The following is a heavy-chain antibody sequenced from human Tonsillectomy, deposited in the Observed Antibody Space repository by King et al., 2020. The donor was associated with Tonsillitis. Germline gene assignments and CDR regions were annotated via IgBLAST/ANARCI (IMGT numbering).Heavy chain of an antibody. CDR3: ARSGYELPPIYRYYGMDV. J-gene: IGHJ6*02. D-gene: IGHD1-26*01. V-gene: IGHV3-48*04. Sequence: VQLVESGGGLVQPGGSLRLSCAASGFTFSSYSMNWVRQPPGKGLEWVSYISKRSNIIYYANSVRGRFTIPRDNAKRSLYLQTNSLRAEDTAVYYCARSGYELPPIYRYYGMDVWGQGTTVTVSS. CDR2: ISKRSNII. CDR1: GFTFSSYS.